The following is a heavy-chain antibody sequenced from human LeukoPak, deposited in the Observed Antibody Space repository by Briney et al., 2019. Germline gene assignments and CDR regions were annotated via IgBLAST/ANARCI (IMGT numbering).Heavy chain of an antibody. CDR2: IYTSGST. J-gene: IGHJ4*02. CDR1: GGSISSYY. Sequence: SETLSLTCTVSGGSISSYYWSWIRQPAGKGLEWIRRIYTSGSTNYNPSLKSRVTMSVDTSKNQFSLKLSSVTAADTAVYYCARVGENWNDGYFDYWGQGTLVTVSS. CDR3: ARVGENWNDGYFDY. V-gene: IGHV4-4*07. D-gene: IGHD1-1*01.